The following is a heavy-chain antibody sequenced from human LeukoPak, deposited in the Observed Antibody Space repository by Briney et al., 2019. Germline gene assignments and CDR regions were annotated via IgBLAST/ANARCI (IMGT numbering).Heavy chain of an antibody. CDR2: ISSSSSTI. CDR3: ARGAWNYDILTGYSHDAFDI. CDR1: GFTFSSYS. V-gene: IGHV3-48*04. D-gene: IGHD3-9*01. J-gene: IGHJ3*02. Sequence: PGGSLRLSCAASGFTFSSYSMNWVRQAPGKGLERVSYISSSSSTIYYADSVKGRFTISRDNAKNSLYLQMNSLRAEDTAVYYCARGAWNYDILTGYSHDAFDIWGQGTMVTVSS.